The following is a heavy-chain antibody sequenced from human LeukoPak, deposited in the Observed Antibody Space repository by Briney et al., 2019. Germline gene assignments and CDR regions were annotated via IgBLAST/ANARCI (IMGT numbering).Heavy chain of an antibody. J-gene: IGHJ4*02. Sequence: GGSLRLSCAASGFTVSINYMSWVRQAPGKGLEWVSVISGSGGSTYYADSVKGRFTISRDNSKNTLYLQMNSLRAEDTAVYCCAETPLLMQYYYDSSGYYPLGYWGQGTLVTVSS. CDR1: GFTVSINY. CDR2: ISGSGGST. CDR3: AETPLLMQYYYDSSGYYPLGY. V-gene: IGHV3-23*01. D-gene: IGHD3-22*01.